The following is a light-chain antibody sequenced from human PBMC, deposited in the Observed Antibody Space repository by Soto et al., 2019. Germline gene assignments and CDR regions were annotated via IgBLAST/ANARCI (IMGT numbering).Light chain of an antibody. CDR1: QSVSSSY. CDR3: QQYGSSPTWT. Sequence: EIVWPQSPGTLSLSPGERATLSCRASQSVSSSYLAWYQQKPGQAPRLLIYGASSRATGIPDRFSGSGSGTDFTLTISRLEPEDFAVYYCQQYGSSPTWTFGQGAKVDIK. J-gene: IGKJ1*01. V-gene: IGKV3-20*01. CDR2: GAS.